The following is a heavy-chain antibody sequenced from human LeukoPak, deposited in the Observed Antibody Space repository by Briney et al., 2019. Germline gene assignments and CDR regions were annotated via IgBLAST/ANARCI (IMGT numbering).Heavy chain of an antibody. J-gene: IGHJ3*02. CDR2: INHSGST. Sequence: SETLSLTCAVYGGSFSGYYWSWIRQPPGKGLEWIGEINHSGSTNYNPSLKSRVTISVDTSKNQFSLKLSSVTAADTAVYYCARDPAPVDDAFDIWGQGTMVTVSS. CDR1: GGSFSGYY. CDR3: ARDPAPVDDAFDI. V-gene: IGHV4-34*01.